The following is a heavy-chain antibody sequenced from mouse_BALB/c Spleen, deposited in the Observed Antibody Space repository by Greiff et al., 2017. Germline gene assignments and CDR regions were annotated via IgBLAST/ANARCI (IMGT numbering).Heavy chain of an antibody. D-gene: IGHD1-1*02. CDR3: ARSRTILYAMDD. CDR2: INPSSGYT. CDR1: GYTFTSYT. Sequence: QVQLKQSAAELARPGASVKMSCKASGYTFTSYTMHWVKQRPGQGLEWIGYINPSSGYTEYNQKFKDKTTLTADKSSSTAYMQLSSLTSEDSAVYYCARSRTILYAMDDWGQGTSVTVSS. V-gene: IGHV1-4*02. J-gene: IGHJ4*01.